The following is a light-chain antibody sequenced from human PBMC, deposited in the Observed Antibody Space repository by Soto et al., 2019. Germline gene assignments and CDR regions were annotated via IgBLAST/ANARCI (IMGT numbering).Light chain of an antibody. CDR3: HKSYSTPPT. V-gene: IGKV1-39*01. Sequence: DIQMTQSPSSLSASVGERVTITCRASQSISSYLNWYQQKPGKAPKLLIYAASSLGSGVPSRFSGCGSGTDFTLTIRSLQAEDFASYYCHKSYSTPPTFGQGTKVEIK. CDR1: QSISSY. J-gene: IGKJ1*01. CDR2: AAS.